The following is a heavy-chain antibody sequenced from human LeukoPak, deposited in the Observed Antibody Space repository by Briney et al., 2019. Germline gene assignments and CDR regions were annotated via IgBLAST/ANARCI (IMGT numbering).Heavy chain of an antibody. J-gene: IGHJ5*02. D-gene: IGHD3-10*02. Sequence: SETLSLTCTVSGGSISSYYWSWIRQPAGKGLEWIGRIYVTGSTNYSPSLKSRVPMSVDTSKNQFSRKLGSVTAADTAVYYCARNLGSGSYYWFDLWGQGTLVTVSS. V-gene: IGHV4-4*07. CDR2: IYVTGST. CDR3: ARNLGSGSYYWFDL. CDR1: GGSISSYY.